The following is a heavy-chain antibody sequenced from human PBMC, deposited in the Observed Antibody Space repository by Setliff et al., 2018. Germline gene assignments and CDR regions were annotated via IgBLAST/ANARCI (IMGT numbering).Heavy chain of an antibody. J-gene: IGHJ6*02. Sequence: SETLSLTCAVSGDSTSSSNWWNWVRQPPGKGLEWIGEIYHSGSTKYNPSLKSRVTISVDKSKNQFSLKLSSVTAADTAVYYCARSSYSGSYLNVWGQGTTVTVS. CDR1: GDSTSSSNW. CDR2: IYHSGST. D-gene: IGHD1-26*01. V-gene: IGHV4-4*02. CDR3: ARSSYSGSYLNV.